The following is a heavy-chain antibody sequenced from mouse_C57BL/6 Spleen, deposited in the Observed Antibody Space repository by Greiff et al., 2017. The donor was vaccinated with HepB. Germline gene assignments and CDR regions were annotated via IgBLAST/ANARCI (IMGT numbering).Heavy chain of an antibody. Sequence: VQLQQPGAELVKPGASVKLSCKASGYTFTSYWMHWVKQRPGQGLEWIGMIHPNSGSTNYNEKFKSKATLTVDKSSSTAYMQLSSLTSEDSAVYYCARDYYGSSGAMDYGGQGTSVTVSS. V-gene: IGHV1-64*01. CDR2: IHPNSGST. CDR3: ARDYYGSSGAMDY. D-gene: IGHD1-1*01. J-gene: IGHJ4*01. CDR1: GYTFTSYW.